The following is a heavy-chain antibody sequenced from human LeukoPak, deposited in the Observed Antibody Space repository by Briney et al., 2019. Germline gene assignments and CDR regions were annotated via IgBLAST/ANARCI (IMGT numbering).Heavy chain of an antibody. CDR2: IWYDGSNK. Sequence: GGSLRLSCAASGFTFSSYGMHWVRQAPGKGLEWVAVIWYDGSNKYYADSVKGRFTISRDNAKNSLYLQMNSLRAEDTAVCYCARAWGDSSGLGFDYWGQGTLVTVSS. CDR3: ARAWGDSSGLGFDY. D-gene: IGHD3-22*01. CDR1: GFTFSSYG. J-gene: IGHJ4*02. V-gene: IGHV3-33*01.